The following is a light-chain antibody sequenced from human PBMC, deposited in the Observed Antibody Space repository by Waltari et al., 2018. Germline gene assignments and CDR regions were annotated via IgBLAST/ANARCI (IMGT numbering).Light chain of an antibody. J-gene: IGLJ2*01. Sequence: SYELTQPPSVSVSPGQTAKIPCPGDALPKQSTYWYQQKPGQAPLLVIYKDTERPSGIPERFSGSSSGTTVTLTISGVQAEDEADYYCLSAYSGGSQGVFGGGTKLTVL. V-gene: IGLV3-25*03. CDR2: KDT. CDR3: LSAYSGGSQGV. CDR1: ALPKQS.